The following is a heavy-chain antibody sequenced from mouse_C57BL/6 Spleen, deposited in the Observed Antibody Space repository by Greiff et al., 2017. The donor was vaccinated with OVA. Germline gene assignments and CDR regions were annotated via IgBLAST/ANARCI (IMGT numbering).Heavy chain of an antibody. CDR1: GYTFTSYW. CDR3: AKKDYYGSSPWFAY. Sequence: QVQLQQPGAELVKPGASVKLSCKASGYTFTSYWMQWVKQRPGQGLEWIGEIDPSDSYTNYNQKFKGKATLTVDTSSSTAYMPLSSLTSGDSAVYYCAKKDYYGSSPWFAYWGQGTLVTVSA. V-gene: IGHV1-50*01. J-gene: IGHJ3*01. D-gene: IGHD1-1*01. CDR2: IDPSDSYT.